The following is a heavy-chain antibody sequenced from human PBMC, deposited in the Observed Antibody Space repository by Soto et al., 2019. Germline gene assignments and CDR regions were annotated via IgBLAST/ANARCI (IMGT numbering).Heavy chain of an antibody. CDR2: ISGSGGST. CDR1: GLSFSSYA. D-gene: IGHD6-6*01. J-gene: IGHJ4*02. V-gene: IGHV3-23*01. Sequence: GALRVSSEAAGLSFSSYAMSWVRQAPGKGLEWVSAISGSGGSTYYADSVKGRFTISRDNSKNTLYLQMNSLRAEDTAVYYCAKDPRSLGYDYWGQGTLVTVSS. CDR3: AKDPRSLGYDY.